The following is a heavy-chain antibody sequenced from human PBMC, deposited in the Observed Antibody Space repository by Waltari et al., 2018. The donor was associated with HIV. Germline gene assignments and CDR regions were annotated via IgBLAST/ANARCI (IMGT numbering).Heavy chain of an antibody. CDR3: ARAGYSSGWDYYYGMDV. V-gene: IGHV1-69*01. D-gene: IGHD6-19*01. Sequence: ANYAQKFQGRVTITADESTSTADMELSSLRSEDTAVYYCARAGYSSGWDYYYGMDVWGQGTTVTVSS. CDR2: A. J-gene: IGHJ6*02.